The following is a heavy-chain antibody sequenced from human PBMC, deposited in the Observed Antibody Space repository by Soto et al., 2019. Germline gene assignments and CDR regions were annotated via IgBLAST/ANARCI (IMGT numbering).Heavy chain of an antibody. CDR2: ISYDGSNK. Sequence: GGALRLSCAASGFIFSSYGMHWVRQAPGKGLEWVAVISYDGSNKYYADSVKGRFTISRDNSKNTLYLQMNSLRAEDTAVYYCEKVGRNYYGMAVWGQGTTVTVSS. CDR1: GFIFSSYG. V-gene: IGHV3-30*18. CDR3: EKVGRNYYGMAV. J-gene: IGHJ6*02.